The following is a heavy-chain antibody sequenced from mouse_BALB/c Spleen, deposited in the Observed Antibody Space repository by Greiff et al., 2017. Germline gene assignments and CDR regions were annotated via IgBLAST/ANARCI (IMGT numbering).Heavy chain of an antibody. J-gene: IGHJ2*01. Sequence: EVKLVESGGGLVKPGGSLKLSCAASGFTFSSYAMSWVRQTPEKRLEWVASISSGGSTYYPDSVKGRFTISRDNARNILYLQMSSLRSEDTAMYYCARGGGYDYSYFDYWGQGTTLTVSS. CDR1: GFTFSSYA. D-gene: IGHD2-4*01. CDR3: ARGGGYDYSYFDY. CDR2: ISSGGST. V-gene: IGHV5-6-5*01.